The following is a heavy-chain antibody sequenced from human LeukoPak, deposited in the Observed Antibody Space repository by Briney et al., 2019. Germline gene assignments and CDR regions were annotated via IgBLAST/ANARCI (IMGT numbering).Heavy chain of an antibody. D-gene: IGHD2-2*02. J-gene: IGHJ3*02. V-gene: IGHV3-23*01. CDR3: ARGYCSSTSCYTNAFDI. CDR1: GFTFSNYA. Sequence: PGGSLRLSCAVSGFTFSNYAMSWVRQAPGKGLEWVSAISSTGGGTYYADSVKGRFTISRDNSKNTLYLQMNSLRAEDTAVYYCARGYCSSTSCYTNAFDIWGQGTMVTVSS. CDR2: ISSTGGGT.